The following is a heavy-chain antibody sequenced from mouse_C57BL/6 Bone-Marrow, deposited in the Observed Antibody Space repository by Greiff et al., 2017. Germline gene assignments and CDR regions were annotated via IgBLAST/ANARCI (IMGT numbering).Heavy chain of an antibody. V-gene: IGHV1-80*01. CDR3: AREVGNSDYYAMDY. D-gene: IGHD2-1*01. J-gene: IGHJ4*01. CDR1: GYAFSSYW. Sequence: VQLQESGAELVKPGASVKISCKASGYAFSSYWMNWVKQRPGKGLEWIGQIYPGDGDTNYNGKFKGKATLTADKSSSTAYMQLSSLTSEDSAVYFCAREVGNSDYYAMDYWGQGTSVTVSS. CDR2: IYPGDGDT.